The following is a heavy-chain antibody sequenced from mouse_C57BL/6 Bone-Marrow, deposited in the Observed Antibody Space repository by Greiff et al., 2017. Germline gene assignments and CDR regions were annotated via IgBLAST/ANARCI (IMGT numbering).Heavy chain of an antibody. CDR3: ARPGCGNGWYFDV. V-gene: IGHV1-55*01. D-gene: IGHD2-1*01. J-gene: IGHJ1*03. CDR2: IYPGSGST. CDR1: GYTFTSYW. Sequence: QVQLQQPGAELVKPGASVKMSCKASGYTFTSYWITWVKQRPGQGLEWIGDIYPGSGSTNDNEKFKSKATLTVDTSSSTAYMQLSSLRSEDSAVYDCARPGCGNGWYFDVWGTGTTVTVSS.